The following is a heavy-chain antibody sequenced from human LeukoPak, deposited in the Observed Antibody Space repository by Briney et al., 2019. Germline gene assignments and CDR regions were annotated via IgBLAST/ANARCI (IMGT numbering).Heavy chain of an antibody. V-gene: IGHV1-18*01. CDR3: ARGATAVGGVDY. J-gene: IGHJ4*02. D-gene: IGHD4-23*01. CDR1: GYTFTSYG. Sequence: GASVKVSCKASGYTFTSYGISWVRQAPGQGLEWMGWISAYNGNTNYAQKLQGRVTITADKSTSTAYMELSSLRSEDTAVYYCARGATAVGGVDYWGQGTLVTVSS. CDR2: ISAYNGNT.